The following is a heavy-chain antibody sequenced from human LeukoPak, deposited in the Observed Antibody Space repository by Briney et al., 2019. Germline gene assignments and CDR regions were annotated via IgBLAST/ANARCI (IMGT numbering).Heavy chain of an antibody. D-gene: IGHD6-13*01. CDR1: GYTFTGYY. Sequence: ASVKVSCKASGYTFTGYYLHWVRQAPGQGLEWMGWINPNTGGTNYAQKFQGRVTMTRDTSISTAYMELSSLRSDDTAVYYCARHYSSSWHDAFDIWGQGTMVTVSS. CDR2: INPNTGGT. J-gene: IGHJ3*02. CDR3: ARHYSSSWHDAFDI. V-gene: IGHV1-2*02.